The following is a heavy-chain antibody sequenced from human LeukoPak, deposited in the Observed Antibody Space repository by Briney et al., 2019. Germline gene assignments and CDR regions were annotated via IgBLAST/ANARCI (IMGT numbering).Heavy chain of an antibody. CDR2: IYYSGST. Sequence: SETLSLTCTVSGGSISSYYWSWIRQPPGKGLEWIGYIYYSGSTNYNPSLKSRVTISVDTPKNQFSLKLSSVTAADTAVYYCARGYDSSGYYTRFDYWGQGTLVTVSS. D-gene: IGHD3-22*01. CDR1: GGSISSYY. V-gene: IGHV4-59*01. CDR3: ARGYDSSGYYTRFDY. J-gene: IGHJ4*02.